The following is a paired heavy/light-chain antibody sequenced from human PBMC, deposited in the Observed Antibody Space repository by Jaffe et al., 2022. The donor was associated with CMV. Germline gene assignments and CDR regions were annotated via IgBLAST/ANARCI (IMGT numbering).Heavy chain of an antibody. CDR1: EFTFSNIW. D-gene: IGHD1-26*01. Sequence: DVSLVESGGDMVQPGGSLRLSCAASEFTFSNIWMNWVRQAPGKGLEWVANINQDGSDKYYVDSVKGRFTISRDNAKNSLYLQMNSLRAEDTAVYYCASAGRGRYSLPWHWGQGTLVTVSS. CDR3: ASAGRGRYSLPWH. J-gene: IGHJ4*02. V-gene: IGHV3-7*01. CDR2: INQDGSDK.
Light chain of an antibody. CDR1: SSNFVNYNY. J-gene: IGLJ2*01. CDR2: EVN. V-gene: IGLV2-8*01. CDR3: TSYAGRNVV. Sequence: QSALTQPPSASGSPGQSVTISCTGTSSNFVNYNYVSWYQHHPGKAPKVIIFEVNKRPSGVPDRFSGSKSGNTASLTVSGLQAEDEADYYCTSYAGRNVVFGGGTKVTVL.